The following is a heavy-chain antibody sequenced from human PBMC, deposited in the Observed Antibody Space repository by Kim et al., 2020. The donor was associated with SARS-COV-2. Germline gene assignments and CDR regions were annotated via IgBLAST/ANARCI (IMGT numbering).Heavy chain of an antibody. J-gene: IGHJ6*02. V-gene: IGHV3-74*01. Sequence: GGSLRLSCAASVFTFSSYWMHWVRQAPGKGLVWVSRINSDGSSTSYADSVKGRFTISRDNAKNTLYLQMNSLRAEDTAVYYCARESRITMVRGVPVNYYYYGMDVWGQGTTVTVSS. CDR1: VFTFSSYW. D-gene: IGHD3-10*01. CDR3: ARESRITMVRGVPVNYYYYGMDV. CDR2: INSDGSST.